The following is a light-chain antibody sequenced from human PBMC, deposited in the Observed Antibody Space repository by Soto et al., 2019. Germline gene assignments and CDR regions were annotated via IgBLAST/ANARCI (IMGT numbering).Light chain of an antibody. V-gene: IGKV3-11*01. Sequence: EIVLTQSPATLSLSPGERATLSCRASQSVSSYLAWYQQKPGQAPRLLIYDASNRATGIPARFSGSGSGTDFTLTISSLEPKDFAVYYCQQRGTFGQGTKLEIK. CDR2: DAS. CDR1: QSVSSY. CDR3: QQRGT. J-gene: IGKJ2*01.